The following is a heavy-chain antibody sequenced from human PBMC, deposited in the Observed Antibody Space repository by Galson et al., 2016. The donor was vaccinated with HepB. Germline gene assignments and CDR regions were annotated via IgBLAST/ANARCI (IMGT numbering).Heavy chain of an antibody. D-gene: IGHD6-13*01. CDR3: ARVGSSSWYQFYSSGWPPFDY. V-gene: IGHV1-46*01. J-gene: IGHJ4*02. Sequence: SVKVSCKASGYTFTSYYMHWVRQAPGQGLEWMGIINPSGGSTSYAQKFQGRVTMTRDTSTSTVYMELSSLRSRDTAVYYCARVGSSSWYQFYSSGWPPFDYWGQGTLVTVSS. CDR1: GYTFTSYY. CDR2: INPSGGST.